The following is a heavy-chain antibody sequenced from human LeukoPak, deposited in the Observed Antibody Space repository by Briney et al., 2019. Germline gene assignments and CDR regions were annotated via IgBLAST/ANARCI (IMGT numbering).Heavy chain of an antibody. Sequence: SETLSLTCTVSGGSISSYYWSWIRQPPGKGLEWIGYIYTSGSTNYNPSLKSRVTISVDTSKNQFSLKLSSVTAADTAVYYCARHYSSGWYIGFDYWGQGTLVTVSS. V-gene: IGHV4-4*09. CDR2: IYTSGST. CDR1: GGSISSYY. CDR3: ARHYSSGWYIGFDY. J-gene: IGHJ4*02. D-gene: IGHD6-19*01.